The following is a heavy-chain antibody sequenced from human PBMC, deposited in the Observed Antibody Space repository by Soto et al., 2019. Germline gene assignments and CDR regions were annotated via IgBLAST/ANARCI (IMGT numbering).Heavy chain of an antibody. CDR3: ARSGYDFWSGYRRRYFDY. V-gene: IGHV1-69*01. Sequence: SVKVSSRAARGTFSSYAIRWVRRAPVQGLEWMGGIIPIFGTANYAQKFQGRVTITADESTSTAYMELSSLRSEDTAVYFCARSGYDFWSGYRRRYFDYWGQGTLVTVSS. J-gene: IGHJ4*02. CDR2: IIPIFGTA. D-gene: IGHD3-3*01. CDR1: RGTFSSYA.